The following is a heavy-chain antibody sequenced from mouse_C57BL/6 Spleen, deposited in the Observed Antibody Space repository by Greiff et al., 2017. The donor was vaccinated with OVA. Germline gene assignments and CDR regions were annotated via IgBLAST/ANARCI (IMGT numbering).Heavy chain of an antibody. Sequence: EVQLVESGPGLAKPSQTLSLTCSVTGYSITSDYWNWIRKFPGNKLEYMGYISYSGSTYYNPSLKSRISITRDTSKNQYYLQLNSVTTEDTATYYCARTPNYYGSRGYFDVWGTGTTVTVSS. CDR1: GYSITSDY. D-gene: IGHD1-1*01. CDR2: ISYSGST. J-gene: IGHJ1*03. CDR3: ARTPNYYGSRGYFDV. V-gene: IGHV3-8*01.